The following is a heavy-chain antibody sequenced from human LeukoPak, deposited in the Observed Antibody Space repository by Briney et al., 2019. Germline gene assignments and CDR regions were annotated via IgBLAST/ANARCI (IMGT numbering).Heavy chain of an antibody. CDR3: AKDQIVVVPAATDYYYYYYMDV. V-gene: IGHV3-23*01. D-gene: IGHD2-2*01. CDR1: GFTFSNYP. Sequence: QTRGSLRLSCAAAGFTFSNYPMSWVRQAPGKGLEWVSAISGSGGSTYYADSVKGRFTISRDNSKNTPYLQMNSLRAEDTAVYYCAKDQIVVVPAATDYYYYYYMDVWGKGTTVTVSS. J-gene: IGHJ6*03. CDR2: ISGSGGST.